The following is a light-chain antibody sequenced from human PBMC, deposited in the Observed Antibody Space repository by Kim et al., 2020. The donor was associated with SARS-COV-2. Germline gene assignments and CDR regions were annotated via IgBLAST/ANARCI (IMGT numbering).Light chain of an antibody. Sequence: QTVVTQEPSFSVSPGGTVTLTCGLASGSVSTNYYPSWYQQNPGQAPRTLMYNTNFRSAGVPDRFSGSILGNKAALSITGAQAHDESIYYCVLYVGSGLWVFGGGTKVTVL. J-gene: IGLJ3*02. CDR1: SGSVSTNYY. V-gene: IGLV8-61*01. CDR3: VLYVGSGLWV. CDR2: NTN.